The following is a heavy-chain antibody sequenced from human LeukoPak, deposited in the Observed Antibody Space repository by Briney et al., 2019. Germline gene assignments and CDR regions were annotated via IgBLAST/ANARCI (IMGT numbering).Heavy chain of an antibody. V-gene: IGHV4-39*07. CDR1: GGSISSSRYY. CDR2: MYYSGST. Sequence: SETLSLTCTVSGGSISSSRYYWGWIRQPPGKGLEWIGSMYYSGSTYYNPSLKSRVTISVDTSKNQFSLKLSSVTAADTAVYYCARDRSSWYTPGGWYFDLWGRGTLVTVSS. CDR3: ARDRSSWYTPGGWYFDL. J-gene: IGHJ2*01. D-gene: IGHD6-13*01.